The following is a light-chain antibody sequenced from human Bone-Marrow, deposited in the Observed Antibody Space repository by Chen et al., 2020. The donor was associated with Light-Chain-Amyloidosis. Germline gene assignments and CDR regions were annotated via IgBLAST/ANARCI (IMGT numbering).Light chain of an antibody. CDR3: QQYDTSPLT. Sequence: EIVLTQSPGTLSLSPGEGANLSCRASQTISSNYLTWYQHKFGQAPRLLIYGSSSRATGIPDMFTDNGSGTDFALTINRLAPEGFAMYYCQQYDTSPLTFGGGTKVEIK. CDR2: GSS. CDR1: QTISSNY. V-gene: IGKV3-20*01. J-gene: IGKJ4*01.